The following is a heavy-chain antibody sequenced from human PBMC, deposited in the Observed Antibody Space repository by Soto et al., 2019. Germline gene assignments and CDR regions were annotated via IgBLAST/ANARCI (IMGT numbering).Heavy chain of an antibody. V-gene: IGHV3-23*01. Sequence: PGGSLRLSCAASGFTFSSYAMSWVRQAPGKGLEWVSAISGSGGSTYYADSVKGRFTISRDNSKNTLYLQMNSLRAEDTAVYYCAKPPFYDILTGYYLDNWGQETLVTVSS. D-gene: IGHD3-9*01. CDR2: ISGSGGST. CDR1: GFTFSSYA. CDR3: AKPPFYDILTGYYLDN. J-gene: IGHJ4*02.